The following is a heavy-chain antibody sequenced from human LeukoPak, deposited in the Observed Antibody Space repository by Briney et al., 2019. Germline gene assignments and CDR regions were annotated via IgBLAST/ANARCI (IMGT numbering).Heavy chain of an antibody. D-gene: IGHD2-15*01. CDR1: VFSSCDAC. Sequence: GVSLRLYCAASVFSSCDACMKCVRHAQGEGREGVIHIRNKAEDGTPDYIAPVKGRFTISRDDSKDTLYMQMNSLNTDDKAMYYCTTRSPARYCRDGACYSSADYWGQGTLVTVSS. V-gene: IGHV3-15*07. CDR3: TTRSPARYCRDGACYSSADY. CDR2: IRNKAEDGTP. J-gene: IGHJ4*02.